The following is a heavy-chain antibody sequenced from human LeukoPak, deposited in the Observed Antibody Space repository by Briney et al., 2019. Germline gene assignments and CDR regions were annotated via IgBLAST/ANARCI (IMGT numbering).Heavy chain of an antibody. CDR2: IFKSGST. Sequence: PSETLSLTCAVSGGTISSGDYTWSWIRQPPGKDLEWIVYIFKSGSTYYNPSLKSRVTISVGRSKNQFSLKLSSVTAADTAVYYCTRVESDWNSVRYNWFDHWSQGTLVTVSS. CDR1: GGTISSGDYT. D-gene: IGHD1/OR15-1a*01. J-gene: IGHJ5*02. V-gene: IGHV4-30-2*01. CDR3: TRVESDWNSVRYNWFDH.